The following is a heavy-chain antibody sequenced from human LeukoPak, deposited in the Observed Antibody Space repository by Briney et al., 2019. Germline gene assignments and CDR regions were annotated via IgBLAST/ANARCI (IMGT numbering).Heavy chain of an antibody. V-gene: IGHV4-39*01. D-gene: IGHD4-17*01. CDR1: GGSISSNTYF. CDR3: ATSHTVSTYNWFDP. Sequence: KSSETLSLTCNVSGGSISSNTYFWGWIRRPPGKGVDWIGSIRYSGSTYYNPSLKSRVTIAVDTSNNQFSLHLTSLTAADTAVYYCATSHTVSTYNWFDPWGLGTLVTVS. CDR2: IRYSGST. J-gene: IGHJ5*02.